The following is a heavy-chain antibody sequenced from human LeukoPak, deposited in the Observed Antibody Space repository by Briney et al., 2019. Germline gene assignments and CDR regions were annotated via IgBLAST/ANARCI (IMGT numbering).Heavy chain of an antibody. V-gene: IGHV3-30*18. CDR2: ISYDGSKK. CDR3: AKANREYYGSGSYSPYYYYGMDV. D-gene: IGHD3-10*01. CDR1: GFTFSTYG. Sequence: GGSLRLSCAASGFTFSTYGIHWVRQAPGKGLEWVTVISYDGSKKYYADSVKGRFTISRDNSKNTLYLQMNSLRAEDTAVYYCAKANREYYGSGSYSPYYYYGMDVWGQGTTVTVSS. J-gene: IGHJ6*02.